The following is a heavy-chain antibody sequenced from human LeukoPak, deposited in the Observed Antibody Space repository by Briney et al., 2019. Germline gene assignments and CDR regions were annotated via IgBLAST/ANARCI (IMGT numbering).Heavy chain of an antibody. V-gene: IGHV1-69*06. D-gene: IGHD3-10*01. J-gene: IGHJ6*03. CDR3: ASNSRLWFGESTQHYYYYYMDV. CDR2: IIPIFGSA. Sequence: SVKVSCKASGYTFTSYGISWVRQAPGQGLEWMGGIIPIFGSANYAQKFQDRVTITADKSTITAYMELDSLRSEDTAVYYCASNSRLWFGESTQHYYYYYMDVWGKGTTVTVSS. CDR1: GYTFTSYG.